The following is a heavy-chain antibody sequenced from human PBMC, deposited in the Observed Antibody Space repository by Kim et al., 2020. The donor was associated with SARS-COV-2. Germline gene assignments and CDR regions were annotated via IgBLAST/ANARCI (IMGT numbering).Heavy chain of an antibody. CDR3: ARDSYDERTITRDA. V-gene: IGHV6-1*01. Sequence: SQTLSLTRAISGDSVSSNSASWNWIRQSPSRGLEWLGGTFYRSKWSSQYAVSVKSRINISPDTSKNQVSLQLSSVTPEATAVYYCARDSYDERTITRDA. CDR1: GDSVSSNSAS. J-gene: IGHJ3*01. D-gene: IGHD3-16*01. CDR2: TFYRSKWSS.